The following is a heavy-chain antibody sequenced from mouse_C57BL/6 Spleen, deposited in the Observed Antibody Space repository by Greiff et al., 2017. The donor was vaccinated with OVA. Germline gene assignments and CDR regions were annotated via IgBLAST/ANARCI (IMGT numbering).Heavy chain of an antibody. V-gene: IGHV1-76*01. D-gene: IGHD1-1*01. CDR3: ARGGYYGSSPWFAY. Sequence: LQESGAELVRPGASVKLSCKASGYTFTDYYINWVKQRPGQGLEWIARIYPGSGNTYYNEKFKGKATLTAEKSSSTAYMQLSSLTSEDSAVYFCARGGYYGSSPWFAYWGQGTLVTVSA. CDR2: IYPGSGNT. J-gene: IGHJ3*01. CDR1: GYTFTDYY.